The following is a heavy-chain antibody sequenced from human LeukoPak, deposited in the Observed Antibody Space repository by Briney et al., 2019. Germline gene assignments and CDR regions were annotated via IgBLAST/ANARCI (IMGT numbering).Heavy chain of an antibody. CDR1: GDPIRSGDHY. V-gene: IGHV4-39*07. J-gene: IGHJ6*03. CDR2: VYYTEFT. D-gene: IGHD3-22*01. CDR3: ATLRKYYYHSSRYLRPYYYYMDV. Sequence: SETLSLTCTVSGDPIRSGDHYWHWLRQSLGRGLEWIGYVYYTEFTNYNPSFKSRVTISLDTSRTEISLQLSAVTAPHTAVYYCATLRKYYYHSSRYLRPYYYYMDVRGKGTKVTVSS.